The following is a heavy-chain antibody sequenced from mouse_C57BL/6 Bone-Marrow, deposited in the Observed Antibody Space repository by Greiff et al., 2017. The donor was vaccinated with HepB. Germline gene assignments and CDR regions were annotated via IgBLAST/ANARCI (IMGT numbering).Heavy chain of an antibody. CDR1: GYAFSSSW. CDR2: IDPETCGT. D-gene: IGHD1-1*01. J-gene: IGHJ3*01. Sequence: VQLQQSGPELVKPGASVKISCKASGYAFSSSWMNWVKQRPVHGLEWIGAIDPETCGTAYNQKFKGKATLTADKSSSTAYMELRSLTSEDSAVYYCTRGTTVEGFAYWGQGTLVTVSA. V-gene: IGHV1-23*01. CDR3: TRGTTVEGFAY.